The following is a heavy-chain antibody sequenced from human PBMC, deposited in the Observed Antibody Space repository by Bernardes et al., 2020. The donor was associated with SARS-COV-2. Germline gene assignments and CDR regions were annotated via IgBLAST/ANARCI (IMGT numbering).Heavy chain of an antibody. V-gene: IGHV3-11*01. J-gene: IGHJ3*02. CDR1: GFPFRDYY. CDR3: ARDPGYYDSSGYGIAFDI. D-gene: IGHD3-22*01. CDR2: ISISCSTI. Sequence: GGSLRLSCAASGFPFRDYYLSLIRQAPGKGLEWVSYISISCSTIYYADSVKGRFTLSRDNAKNSLYLQMNSLRAEDTAVYYCARDPGYYDSSGYGIAFDIWGQGTMVTVSS.